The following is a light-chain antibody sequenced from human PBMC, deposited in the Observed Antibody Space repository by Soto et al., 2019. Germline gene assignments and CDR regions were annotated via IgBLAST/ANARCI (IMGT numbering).Light chain of an antibody. CDR1: QSVSRS. CDR3: QQRSNS. CDR2: DAS. J-gene: IGKJ4*01. V-gene: IGKV3-11*01. Sequence: EIVLTQSPATLSLSPGDRAVLSCRASQSVSRSSTWYQHKAGQAPRLLIYDASTRATGIPRRFSGSGSGTDFTLTISSLEPEDFAVYYCQQRSNSFGGGTKVEIK.